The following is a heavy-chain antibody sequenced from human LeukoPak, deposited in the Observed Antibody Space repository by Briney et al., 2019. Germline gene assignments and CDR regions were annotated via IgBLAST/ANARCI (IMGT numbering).Heavy chain of an antibody. V-gene: IGHV4-4*07. CDR1: GGSISSYY. D-gene: IGHD3-9*01. Sequence: SETLSLTCTVSGGSISSYYWSWIRQPAGKGLEWIGRIYTSGSTNYNPSLKSRVTMSVDTYKNQFSLKLSSVTAADTAVYYCAREGNYYDILTGYRTIFDYWGQGTLVTVSS. J-gene: IGHJ4*02. CDR3: AREGNYYDILTGYRTIFDY. CDR2: IYTSGST.